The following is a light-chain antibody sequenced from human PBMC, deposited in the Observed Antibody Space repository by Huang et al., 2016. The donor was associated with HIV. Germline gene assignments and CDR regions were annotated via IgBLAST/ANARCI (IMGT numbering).Light chain of an antibody. CDR3: QQYDKWPPLLT. CDR1: ESVGSS. J-gene: IGKJ4*01. CDR2: GAS. Sequence: EIVMTQSPATLSVSPGERVILSCRASESVGSSLAWYQQKPVQAPRLVSYGASTRASGVPPMFSGRGSGTEFTLSISGLQYADFAVYYCQQYDKWPPLLTFGGGTKVEIK. V-gene: IGKV3-15*01.